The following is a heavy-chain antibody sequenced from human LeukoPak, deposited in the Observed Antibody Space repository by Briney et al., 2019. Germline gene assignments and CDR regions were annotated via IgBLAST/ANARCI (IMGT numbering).Heavy chain of an antibody. Sequence: SETLSLTCTVSGGSISSSSYYWGWIRQPPGKGLEWIGSIYYSGSTYYNPSLKSRVTISVDTSKNQFSLKLSSVTAADTAVYYCARPQYNWNYPFDYWGQGTLVTVSS. CDR3: ARPQYNWNYPFDY. CDR2: IYYSGST. J-gene: IGHJ4*02. D-gene: IGHD1-7*01. V-gene: IGHV4-39*01. CDR1: GGSISSSSYY.